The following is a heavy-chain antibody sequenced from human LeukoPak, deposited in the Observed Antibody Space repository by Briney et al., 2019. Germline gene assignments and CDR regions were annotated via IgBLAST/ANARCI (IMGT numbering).Heavy chain of an antibody. CDR2: IYYSGST. CDR3: AGSVGATYYFDY. CDR1: GGSISSYY. J-gene: IGHJ4*02. Sequence: SETLSLTCTVSGGSISSYYWSWIRQPPGKGLGWIGYIYYSGSTNYNPSLKSRVTISVDTSKNQFSLKLSSVTAADTAVYYCAGSVGATYYFDYWGQGTLVTVSS. D-gene: IGHD1-26*01. V-gene: IGHV4-59*08.